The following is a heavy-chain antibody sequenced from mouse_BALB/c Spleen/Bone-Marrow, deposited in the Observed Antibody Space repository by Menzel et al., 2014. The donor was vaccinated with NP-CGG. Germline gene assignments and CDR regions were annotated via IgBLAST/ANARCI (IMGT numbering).Heavy chain of an antibody. CDR2: ISTYYGDA. D-gene: IGHD2-10*02. CDR3: ARRYANPYYAMDY. CDR1: GYTFTDYA. Sequence: VQRVESGAELVRPGVSVKISCKGSGYTFTDYAMHWAKQSHAKSLEWIGVISTYYGDARYNQNFKGKATMTVDRSSSTAYMELARLTSEDSAIYYCARRYANPYYAMDYWGQGTSVTVSS. J-gene: IGHJ4*01. V-gene: IGHV1S137*01.